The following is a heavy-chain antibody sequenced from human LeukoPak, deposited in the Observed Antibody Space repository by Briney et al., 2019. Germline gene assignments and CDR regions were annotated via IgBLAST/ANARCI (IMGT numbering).Heavy chain of an antibody. V-gene: IGHV3-48*03. CDR3: ARGYPDSTPN. CDR1: GFTFSSYE. J-gene: IGHJ4*02. CDR2: ISSSGSTI. D-gene: IGHD2/OR15-2a*01. Sequence: GGSLRLSCAASGFTFSSYEMNWVRQAPGKGLEWVLYISSSGSTIYYADSVKGRFTISRDNAKNSLYLQMNSLRAEDTAVYYCARGYPDSTPNWGQGTLVTVSS.